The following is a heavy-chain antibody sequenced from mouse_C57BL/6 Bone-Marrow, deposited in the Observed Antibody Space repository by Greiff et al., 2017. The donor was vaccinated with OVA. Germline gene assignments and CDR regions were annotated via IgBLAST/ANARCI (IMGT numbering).Heavy chain of an antibody. CDR2: ISDGGSYT. J-gene: IGHJ2*01. V-gene: IGHV5-4*01. CDR3: ARDWAFGY. CDR1: GFTFSSYA. Sequence: EVNLVESGGGLVKPGGSLKLSCAASGFTFSSYAMSWVRQTPEKRLEWVATISDGGSYTYYPDNVKGRFTISRDNAKNNLYLQMSHLKSEDTAMYYCARDWAFGYWGQGTTLTVSS. D-gene: IGHD4-1*01.